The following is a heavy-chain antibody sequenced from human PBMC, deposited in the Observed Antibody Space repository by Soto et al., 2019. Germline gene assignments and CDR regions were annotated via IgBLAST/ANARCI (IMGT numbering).Heavy chain of an antibody. CDR2: IYYSGST. CDR1: GGSISSGGYY. Sequence: PSETLSLTCTVSGGSISSGGYYWSWIRQHPGKGLEWIGYIYYSGSTYYNPSLKSRVTISVDTSKNQFSLKLSSVTAADTAVYYCARDSPDYSSSWNWFDPWGQGTLVTVSS. J-gene: IGHJ5*02. D-gene: IGHD6-13*01. CDR3: ARDSPDYSSSWNWFDP. V-gene: IGHV4-31*02.